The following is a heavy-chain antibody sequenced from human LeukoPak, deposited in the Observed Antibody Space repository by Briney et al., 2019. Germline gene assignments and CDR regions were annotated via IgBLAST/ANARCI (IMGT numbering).Heavy chain of an antibody. CDR1: GGTFSSYA. D-gene: IGHD5-18*01. V-gene: IGHV1-69*05. J-gene: IGHJ4*02. Sequence: ASVTVSCKASGGTFSSYAISWVRQAPGQGLEWMGGIIPIFGTANYAQTFQGRVTITTDKSTSTAYMELSSLRSEDTAVYYCARAGGYSYAPDYWGQGTLVTVSS. CDR3: ARAGGYSYAPDY. CDR2: IIPIFGTA.